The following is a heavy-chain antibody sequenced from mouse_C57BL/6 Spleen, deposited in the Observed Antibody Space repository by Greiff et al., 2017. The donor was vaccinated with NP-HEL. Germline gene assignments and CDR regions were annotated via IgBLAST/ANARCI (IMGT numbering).Heavy chain of an antibody. CDR2: IYPSDSET. CDR3: ARGGGNWAY. CDR1: GYTFTSYW. Sequence: VQLQQPGAELVRPGSSVKLSCKASGYTFTSYWMDWVKQRPGQGLEWIGNIYPSDSETHYNQKFKDKATLTVDKSASTAYMQLSSLTSEDSAVYYCARGGGNWAYWGQGTLVTVSA. D-gene: IGHD2-1*01. J-gene: IGHJ3*01. V-gene: IGHV1-61*01.